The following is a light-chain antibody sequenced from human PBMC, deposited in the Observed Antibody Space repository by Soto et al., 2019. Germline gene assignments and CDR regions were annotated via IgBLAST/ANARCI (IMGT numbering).Light chain of an antibody. CDR1: SSDVGGYNY. J-gene: IGLJ1*01. V-gene: IGLV2-11*01. CDR2: DVN. Sequence: QSALTQPRSVSGSPGQSVTISCAGTSSDVGGYNYVSWYQQYPGKAPKLMIYDVNERPSGVPDRFSGSKSGTTASLTISGLRVEDDADYYCSSYATINTFVFGTGTKVTVL. CDR3: SSYATINTFV.